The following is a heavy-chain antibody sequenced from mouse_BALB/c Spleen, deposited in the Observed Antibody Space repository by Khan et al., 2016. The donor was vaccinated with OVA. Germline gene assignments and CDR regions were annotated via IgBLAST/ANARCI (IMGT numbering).Heavy chain of an antibody. J-gene: IGHJ3*01. CDR1: GDSITSGY. CDR3: ARSTYRFAFDY. Sequence: EVQLQESGPSLVKPSQTLSLTCSVTGDSITSGYWNWIRQFPGNKLEYMGHIIYTGSTYYNPSLKSRISITRHTSENQYYLQLNCVTDEDTATYYCARSTYRFAFDYWGQGTLVTVSA. CDR2: IIYTGST. V-gene: IGHV3-8*02. D-gene: IGHD2-14*01.